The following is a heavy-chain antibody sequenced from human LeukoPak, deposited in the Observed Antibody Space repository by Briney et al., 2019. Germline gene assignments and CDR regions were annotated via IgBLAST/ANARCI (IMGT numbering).Heavy chain of an antibody. CDR1: GYTLTELS. CDR3: ARIGGDGYNFG. CDR2: FNPEDGET. V-gene: IGHV1-24*01. D-gene: IGHD5-24*01. Sequence: ASVKVSCKVSGYTLTELSIHWVRQAPGKGLEWMGGFNPEDGETIYAQKFQGRVTMTEDTSADTAYMELSSLRSEDTAVYYCARIGGDGYNFGWGQGTLVTVSS. J-gene: IGHJ4*02.